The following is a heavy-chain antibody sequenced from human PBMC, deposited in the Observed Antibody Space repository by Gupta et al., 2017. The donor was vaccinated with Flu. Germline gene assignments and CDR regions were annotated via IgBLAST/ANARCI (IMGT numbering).Heavy chain of an antibody. D-gene: IGHD3-10*01. J-gene: IGHJ6*03. CDR2: IIPIFGTA. CDR3: ARDSDNGYGSGSDDYYYYYYMDV. Sequence: MGGIIPIFGTANYAQKFQGRVTITADKSTSTAYMELSSLRSEDTAVYYCARDSDNGYGSGSDDYYYYYYMDVWGKGTTVTVSS. V-gene: IGHV1-69*06.